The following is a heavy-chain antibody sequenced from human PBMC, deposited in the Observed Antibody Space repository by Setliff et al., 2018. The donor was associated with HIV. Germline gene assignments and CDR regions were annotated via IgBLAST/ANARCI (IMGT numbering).Heavy chain of an antibody. Sequence: PSETLSLTCSVSNGSINGYYWTWIRQPPGKGLEWIGYISHTGGTNYNPSLKSRVTISLDTSKNQFSLNLTSVTAADTAVYYCARVDCSGGSCYSPAYWGQGTLVTVSS. CDR2: ISHTGGT. D-gene: IGHD2-15*01. V-gene: IGHV4-59*01. CDR3: ARVDCSGGSCYSPAY. CDR1: NGSINGYY. J-gene: IGHJ4*02.